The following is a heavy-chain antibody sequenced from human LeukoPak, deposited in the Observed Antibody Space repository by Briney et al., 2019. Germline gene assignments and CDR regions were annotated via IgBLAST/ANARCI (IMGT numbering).Heavy chain of an antibody. CDR2: ISSNGGST. V-gene: IGHV3-64*01. CDR1: GFTFSSYA. Sequence: GGSLRLSCAASGFTFSSYAMHWVRQAPGKGLEYVSAISSNGGSTYYANSVKGRFTISRDNSKNTLYLQMGSLRAEDMAVYYCAGEQDIGVVPAAIGYWGQGTLVTVSS. D-gene: IGHD2-2*01. J-gene: IGHJ4*02. CDR3: AGEQDIGVVPAAIGY.